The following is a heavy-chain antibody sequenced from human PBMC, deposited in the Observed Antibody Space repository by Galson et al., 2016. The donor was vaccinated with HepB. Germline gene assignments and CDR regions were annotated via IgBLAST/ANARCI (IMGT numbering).Heavy chain of an antibody. CDR3: ARGSEYYYRPDY. J-gene: IGHJ4*02. V-gene: IGHV3-30*04. CDR2: ISDDGSDK. CDR1: GFTLSIYA. D-gene: IGHD3-10*01. Sequence: SLRLSCAASGFTLSIYAMHWVRQAPGKGLESVALISDDGSDKYYADSVKGRFTISRDTSKNTLYLQMNSLRAEDTAVYYCARGSEYYYRPDYWGQGTLVTVSS.